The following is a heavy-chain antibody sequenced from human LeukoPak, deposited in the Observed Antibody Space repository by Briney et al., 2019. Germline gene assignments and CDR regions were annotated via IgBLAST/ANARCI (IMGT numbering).Heavy chain of an antibody. Sequence: ASVNVSCKASGYTFNSYGISWVRQAPGQGLEWMGWISGYNGNTNYAEKFQGRVTMTTDTSTSTAYMELRSLRLDDTAVYYCARRGVAAVQDSWGQGTLVTVSS. D-gene: IGHD3-10*01. CDR3: ARRGVAAVQDS. V-gene: IGHV1-18*04. CDR2: ISGYNGNT. J-gene: IGHJ4*02. CDR1: GYTFNSYG.